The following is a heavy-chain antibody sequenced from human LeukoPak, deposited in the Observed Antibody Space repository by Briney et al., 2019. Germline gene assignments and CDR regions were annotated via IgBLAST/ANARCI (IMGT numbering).Heavy chain of an antibody. D-gene: IGHD1-26*01. J-gene: IGHJ4*02. V-gene: IGHV2-70*11. Sequence: ESGPTLVNPTQTLTLTCTFSGFSLSTSGMCVSWIRQPPGKALEWLARIDWDDDKYYSTSLKTRLTISTDTSKNQVVLTMTNMDPADTATYYCARMRSGSYYKYYFDYWGQGTLVTVSS. CDR3: ARMRSGSYYKYYFDY. CDR2: IDWDDDK. CDR1: GFSLSTSGMC.